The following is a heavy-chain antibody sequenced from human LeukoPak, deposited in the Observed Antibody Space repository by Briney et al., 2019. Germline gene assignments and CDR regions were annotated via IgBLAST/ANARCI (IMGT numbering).Heavy chain of an antibody. V-gene: IGHV4-59*01. J-gene: IGHJ3*02. CDR2: IYYSGST. D-gene: IGHD6-6*01. CDR1: GGSISSYY. CDR3: ARSRARDAFDI. Sequence: KPSETLSLTCTVSGGSISSYYWSWLRQPPGKGLEWIGYIYYSGSTNYNPSLKSRVTISVDTSKNQFSLKLSSVTAADTAVYYCARSRARDAFDIWGQGTMVTVSS.